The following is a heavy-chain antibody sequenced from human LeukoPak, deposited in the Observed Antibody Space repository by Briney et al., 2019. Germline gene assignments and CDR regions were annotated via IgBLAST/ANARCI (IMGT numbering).Heavy chain of an antibody. Sequence: SQTLSLTCALSGDSVSSNTVAWNWVRQSPSRGLEWLGRTFYRSKLNNEYALSVKNRITINPDTSKNQFSLQLDSVAPEDTAMYYCARGYYGMDVWGQGTTVTVSS. CDR3: ARGYYGMDV. CDR2: TFYRSKLNN. V-gene: IGHV6-1*01. CDR1: GDSVSSNTVA. J-gene: IGHJ6*02.